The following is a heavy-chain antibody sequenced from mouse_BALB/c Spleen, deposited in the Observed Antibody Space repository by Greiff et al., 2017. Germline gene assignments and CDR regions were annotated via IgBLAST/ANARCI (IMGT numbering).Heavy chain of an antibody. CDR2: IRNKANGYTT. V-gene: IGHV7-3*02. CDR3: ARDRDFDY. CDR1: GFTFTDYY. Sequence: EVQRVESGGGLVQPGGSLRLSCATSGFTFTDYYMSWVRQPPGKALEWLGFIRNKANGYTTEYSASVKGRFTISRDYSQSILYLQMNTLRAEDSATYYCARDRDFDYWGQGTTLTVSS. J-gene: IGHJ2*01.